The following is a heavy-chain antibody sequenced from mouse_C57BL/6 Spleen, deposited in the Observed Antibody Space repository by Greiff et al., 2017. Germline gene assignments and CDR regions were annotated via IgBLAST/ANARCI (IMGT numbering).Heavy chain of an antibody. Sequence: QVQLQQPGAELVKPGASVKLSCKASGYTFTSYWMHWVKQRPGQGLEWIGMIHPNSGSTNYNEKFKSKATLTVDKSTSTAYKQLSILTSEDSAVYYCARLGAYYSSSYRDYWGQGTTLTVSS. CDR3: ARLGAYYSSSYRDY. D-gene: IGHD1-1*01. J-gene: IGHJ2*01. CDR2: IHPNSGST. V-gene: IGHV1-64*01. CDR1: GYTFTSYW.